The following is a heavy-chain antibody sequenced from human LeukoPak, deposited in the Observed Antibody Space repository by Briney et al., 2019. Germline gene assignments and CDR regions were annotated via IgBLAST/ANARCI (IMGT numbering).Heavy chain of an antibody. V-gene: IGHV3-23*01. CDR2: ITGNGGST. CDR1: GLTFSVAG. J-gene: IGHJ4*02. Sequence: QPGGSLRLSCAASGLTFSVAGMHWVRQAPGKGLEWVSAITGNGGSTYYADSVKGRFTISRDNSKSTLYLQMNSLRAEDTAVYYCAKVGRSGWSSSGGDFWGQGTLVTVSS. D-gene: IGHD6-19*01. CDR3: AKVGRSGWSSSGGDF.